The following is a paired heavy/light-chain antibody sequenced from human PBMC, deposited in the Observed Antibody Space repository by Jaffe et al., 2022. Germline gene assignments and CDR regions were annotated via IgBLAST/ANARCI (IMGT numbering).Light chain of an antibody. CDR2: EDD. V-gene: IGLV3-10*01. CDR3: YSTDSSGTLNWM. CDR1: ALPKKY. J-gene: IGLJ3*02. Sequence: SYELTQSPSVSVSPGQTARITCSGDALPKKYAYWYQQRSGQAPVLVIYEDDKRPSGIPERFSGSSSGTRATLTISGAQVEDEADYYCYSTDSSGTLNWMFGGGTKLTVL.
Heavy chain of an antibody. CDR3: ARGAGSCSGGRCYRIDS. CDR1: GGTFSNYA. V-gene: IGHV1-69*01. CDR2: IIPVYGTT. J-gene: IGHJ4*02. Sequence: QVQLVQSGAEVKNPGSSVKVSCKASGGTFSNYAISWVRQASGQGLEWMGGIIPVYGTTTYAQKFQGRVTISADGSTNTAYMQLNSLRSEDTAMYYCARGAGSCSGGRCYRIDSWGQGTQVIVST. D-gene: IGHD2-15*01.